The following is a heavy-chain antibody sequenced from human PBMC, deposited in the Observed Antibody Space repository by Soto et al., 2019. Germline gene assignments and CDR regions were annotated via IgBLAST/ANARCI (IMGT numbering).Heavy chain of an antibody. V-gene: IGHV3-30*18. CDR1: GFTFSSYG. CDR3: AKDRWDIVVVPAAALRIGMDV. J-gene: IGHJ6*02. D-gene: IGHD2-2*01. CDR2: ISYDGSNK. Sequence: LRLSCASSGFTFSSYGMHWVRQAPGKGLEWVAVISYDGSNKYYADSVKGRFTISRDNSKNTLYLQMNSLRAEDTAVYYCAKDRWDIVVVPAAALRIGMDVWGQGTTVTVSS.